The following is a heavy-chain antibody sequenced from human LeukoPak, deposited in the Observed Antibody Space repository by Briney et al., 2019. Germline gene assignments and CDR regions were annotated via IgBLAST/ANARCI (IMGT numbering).Heavy chain of an antibody. Sequence: SETLSLTCTVSGGSISSYYWSWIRQPPGKGLEWIGYIYYSGSTNYNPSLKSRVTISVDTSKNQFSLKLSSVTAADTAVYYCARSSSGWYGGVWYYFDYWGQGTLVTVSS. D-gene: IGHD6-19*01. CDR2: IYYSGST. J-gene: IGHJ4*02. V-gene: IGHV4-59*08. CDR3: ARSSSGWYGGVWYYFDY. CDR1: GGSISSYY.